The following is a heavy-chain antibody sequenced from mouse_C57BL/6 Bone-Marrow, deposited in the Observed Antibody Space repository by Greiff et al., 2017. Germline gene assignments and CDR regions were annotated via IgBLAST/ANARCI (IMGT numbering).Heavy chain of an antibody. CDR3: TNYGSSFFDY. CDR2: IDPENGDT. J-gene: IGHJ2*01. CDR1: GFNIKDDY. Sequence: VQLQQSGAELVRPGASVKLSCTASGFNIKDDYMHWVKQRPEQGLEWIGWIDPENGDTEYASKFQGKATITADTSSNTAYLQLSSLTSEDTAVYYCTNYGSSFFDYWGQGTTLTVSS. D-gene: IGHD1-1*01. V-gene: IGHV14-4*01.